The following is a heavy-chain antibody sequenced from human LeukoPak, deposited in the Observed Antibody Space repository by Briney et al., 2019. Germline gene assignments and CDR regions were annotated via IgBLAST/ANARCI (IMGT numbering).Heavy chain of an antibody. CDR1: GFTFSSYG. D-gene: IGHD3-10*01. CDR2: ISYDGSNK. J-gene: IGHJ4*02. V-gene: IGHV3-30*03. CDR3: ARSPPYLLWFGFDY. Sequence: GGSLRLSCAASGFTFSSYGMHWVRQAPGKGLEWVAVISYDGSNKYYADSVKGRFTISRDNSKNTLYLQMNSLRAEDTAVYYRARSPPYLLWFGFDYWGQGTLVTVSS.